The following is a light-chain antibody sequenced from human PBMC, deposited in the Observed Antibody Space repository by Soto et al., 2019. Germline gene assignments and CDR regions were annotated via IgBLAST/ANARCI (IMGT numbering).Light chain of an antibody. CDR3: QQRSNFLT. CDR1: QSVSSY. J-gene: IGKJ4*01. Sequence: EIVLTQSPATLSLSPGERATLSCRASQSVSSYLAWYQQKPGQAPRLLIYDASNRATGIPARFSGSGSGTDFTLTINSLESEDFAVYYCQQRSNFLTFGGGTKVEIK. CDR2: DAS. V-gene: IGKV3-11*01.